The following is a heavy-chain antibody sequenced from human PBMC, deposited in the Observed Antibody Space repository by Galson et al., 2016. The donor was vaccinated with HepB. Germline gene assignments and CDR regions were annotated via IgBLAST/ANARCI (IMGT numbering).Heavy chain of an antibody. CDR2: IYHTGGT. D-gene: IGHD3-10*01. CDR1: GASIYNIHNS. CDR3: ASTRFGENAFDV. J-gene: IGHJ3*01. Sequence: TLSLTCAVSGASIYNIHNSWSWIRQVPGQDLEWIGYIYHTGGTYYNPSLKSRVSISANRSKNQFSLKLTSVTAADTALYYCASTRFGENAFDVWGQGTLVTVSS. V-gene: IGHV4-30-2*01.